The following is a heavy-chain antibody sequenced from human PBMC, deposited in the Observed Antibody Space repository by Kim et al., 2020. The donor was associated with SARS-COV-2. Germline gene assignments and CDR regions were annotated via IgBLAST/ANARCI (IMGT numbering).Heavy chain of an antibody. V-gene: IGHV1-69*13. CDR3: ARADGTVDALHF. CDR2: FVPIFGGP. J-gene: IGHJ3*01. Sequence: SVKVSCKASGGTSRTSVISWVRQAPGQRLEWMGAFVPIFGGPRYAQKFQGRVTITVDDHTSTSYMELTSLKSEDTAAYFCARADGTVDALHFWGQGTVVTVSS. CDR1: GGTSRTSV.